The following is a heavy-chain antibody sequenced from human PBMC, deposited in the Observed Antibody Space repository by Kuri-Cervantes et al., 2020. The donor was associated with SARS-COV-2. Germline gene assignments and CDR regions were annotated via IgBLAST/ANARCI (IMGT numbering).Heavy chain of an antibody. D-gene: IGHD6-13*01. Sequence: ASVKVSCKASGHTFTSYDINWVRQATGQGLEWMGWMNPNSGNTGYAQKLQGRVTITRNTSISTAYMELSSLRYDDTAVYYCATGEPVPPHLQIARRPDFNSWGQGTLVTVSS. J-gene: IGHJ4*02. CDR2: MNPNSGNT. CDR1: GHTFTSYD. V-gene: IGHV1-8*03. CDR3: ATGEPVPPHLQIARRPDFNS.